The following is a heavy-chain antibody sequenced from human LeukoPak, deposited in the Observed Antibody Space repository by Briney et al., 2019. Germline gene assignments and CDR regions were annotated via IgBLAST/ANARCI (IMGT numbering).Heavy chain of an antibody. CDR1: GFTFSNAW. CDR2: IKSKTDGGTT. V-gene: IGHV3-15*01. Sequence: GGSLRLSCAASGFTFSNAWMSWVRQAPGKGLEWVGRIKSKTDGGTTDYAAPVKSRITLSRDDSKNTLNLQINSLKTEDTAVYYCTTGLVLGYCSGGSCYDAKDYWGQGTLVTVSS. CDR3: TTGLVLGYCSGGSCYDAKDY. D-gene: IGHD2-15*01. J-gene: IGHJ4*02.